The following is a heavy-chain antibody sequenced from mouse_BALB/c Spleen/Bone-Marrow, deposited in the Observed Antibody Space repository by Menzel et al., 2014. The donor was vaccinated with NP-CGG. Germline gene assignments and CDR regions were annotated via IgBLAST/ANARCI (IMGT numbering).Heavy chain of an antibody. J-gene: IGHJ3*01. Sequence: EVQLVESGAEIVKPGASVKLPCTASGFNIKDTYMHWVKQRPEQGLEWIGRIDPANGNTKYDPKFQGKATITADTSSNTAYLQLSSLTSGDTAVYYCASYYYGSSSFAYWGQGTLVTVSA. CDR3: ASYYYGSSSFAY. D-gene: IGHD1-1*01. CDR1: GFNIKDTY. CDR2: IDPANGNT. V-gene: IGHV14-3*02.